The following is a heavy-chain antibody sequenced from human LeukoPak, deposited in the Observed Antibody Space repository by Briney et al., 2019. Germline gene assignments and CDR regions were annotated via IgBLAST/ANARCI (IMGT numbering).Heavy chain of an antibody. D-gene: IGHD6-19*01. CDR3: ATSGWSY. CDR2: FSGSGGST. Sequence: GGSLRLSCAASGFTFSNYAMSWVRQAPGEGLEYVSTFSGSGGSTYYADSVKGRFTISRDNSKNTLYTQMSSLRVEDTAVYYCATSGWSYWGQGTLVTVSS. V-gene: IGHV3-23*01. J-gene: IGHJ4*02. CDR1: GFTFSNYA.